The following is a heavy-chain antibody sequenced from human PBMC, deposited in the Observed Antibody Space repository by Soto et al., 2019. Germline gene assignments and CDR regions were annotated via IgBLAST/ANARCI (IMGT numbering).Heavy chain of an antibody. D-gene: IGHD5-18*01. V-gene: IGHV4-59*01. CDR3: ARGLSGYSYGYYFDY. J-gene: IGHJ4*02. CDR1: GGSISNYY. Sequence: LSLTCSVSGGSISNYYWSWIRQPPGRGLEWIGYIYYSGNTNYNPSLKSRVTISVDTSKNQFSLKLSSVTAADTAVYYCARGLSGYSYGYYFDYWGQGTLVTVSS. CDR2: IYYSGNT.